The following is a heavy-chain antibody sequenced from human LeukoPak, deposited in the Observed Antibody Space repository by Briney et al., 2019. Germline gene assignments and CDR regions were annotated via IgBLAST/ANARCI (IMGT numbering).Heavy chain of an antibody. CDR2: ISAYNGDT. Sequence: ASVKVSCKTSGYIFGHNGISWVRQAPGQGPEWMGWISAYNGDTNYAQKFQGRVTITADESTSTAYMELSSLRSEDTAVYYCARKPRYYYYYYGMDVWGQGTTVTVSS. CDR3: ARKPRYYYYYYGMDV. V-gene: IGHV1-18*01. J-gene: IGHJ6*02. CDR1: GYIFGHNG.